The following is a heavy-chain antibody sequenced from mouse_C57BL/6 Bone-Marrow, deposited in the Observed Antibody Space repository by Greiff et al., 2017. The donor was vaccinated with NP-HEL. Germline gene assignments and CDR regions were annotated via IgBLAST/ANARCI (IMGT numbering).Heavy chain of an antibody. J-gene: IGHJ2*01. V-gene: IGHV1-18*01. CDR3: TPIYYGYGYYFDY. CDR2: INPNNGGT. D-gene: IGHD2-2*01. Sequence: VQLQQSGPELVKPGASVKIPCKASGYTFTDYNMDWVKQSHGKSLEWIGDINPNNGGTIYNQKFKGKAKLTAVTSASTAYMELSSLTNEDSAVYYCTPIYYGYGYYFDYWGQGTTLTVSS. CDR1: GYTFTDYN.